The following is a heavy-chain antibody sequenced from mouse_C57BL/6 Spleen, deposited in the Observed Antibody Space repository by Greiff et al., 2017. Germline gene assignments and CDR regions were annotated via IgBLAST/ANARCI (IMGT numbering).Heavy chain of an antibody. D-gene: IGHD2-4*01. CDR3: TQGDYDWYFDV. V-gene: IGHV14-4*01. CDR1: GFNIKDDY. J-gene: IGHJ1*03. CDR2: IDPENGDT. Sequence: EVQLKQSGAELVRPGASVKLSCTASGFNIKDDYMHWVKQRPEQGLEWIGWIDPENGDTEYASKFQGKATITADTSSNTAYLQLSSLTSEDTAVYYCTQGDYDWYFDVWGTGTTVTVSS.